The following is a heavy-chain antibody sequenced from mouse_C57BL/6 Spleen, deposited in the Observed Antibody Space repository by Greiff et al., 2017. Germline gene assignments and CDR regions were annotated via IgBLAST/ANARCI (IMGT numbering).Heavy chain of an antibody. CDR3: ARSPTGSYWYVDV. CDR2: IYPRSGNP. V-gene: IGHV1-81*01. CDR1: GYTFTSYG. D-gene: IGHD4-1*02. Sequence: QVQLQQSGAELARPGASVKLSCKASGYTFTSYGISWVKQRTGQGLEWIGEIYPRSGNPYYNEKFKGKATLTADKSSSTAYMELRSLTSEDSAVYFCARSPTGSYWYVDVWGTGTTVTVSS. J-gene: IGHJ1*03.